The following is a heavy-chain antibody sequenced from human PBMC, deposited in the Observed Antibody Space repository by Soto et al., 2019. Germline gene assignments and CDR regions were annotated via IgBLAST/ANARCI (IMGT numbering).Heavy chain of an antibody. Sequence: EVQLVESGGGLVKPGGSLRLSCAASGFTFSSYSMNWVRQAPGKGLEWVSSISSSSSYIYYADSVKGRFTISRDNAKNSLYLQMNSLRAEDTAVYYCARGIPVLAAASGAFDIWGQGTMVTVSS. V-gene: IGHV3-21*01. CDR1: GFTFSSYS. CDR3: ARGIPVLAAASGAFDI. CDR2: ISSSSSYI. J-gene: IGHJ3*02. D-gene: IGHD6-13*01.